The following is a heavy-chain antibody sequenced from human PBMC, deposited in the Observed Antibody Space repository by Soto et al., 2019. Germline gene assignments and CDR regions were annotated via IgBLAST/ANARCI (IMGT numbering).Heavy chain of an antibody. CDR3: ARHSEWFKLRWFDP. D-gene: IGHD3-3*01. Sequence: SETLSLTCTVSGGSISSSSYYWGWIRQPPGKGLEWIGSIYYSGSTYYNPSLKSRVTISVDTSKNQFSLKLSSVTAADTAVYYCARHSEWFKLRWFDPWGQGTLVTVSS. J-gene: IGHJ5*02. V-gene: IGHV4-39*01. CDR2: IYYSGST. CDR1: GGSISSSSYY.